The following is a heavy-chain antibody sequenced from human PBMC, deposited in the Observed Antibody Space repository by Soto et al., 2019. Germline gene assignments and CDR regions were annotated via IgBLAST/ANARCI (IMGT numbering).Heavy chain of an antibody. CDR3: ARGYYYGSGSYHS. V-gene: IGHV3-30-3*01. J-gene: IGHJ4*02. CDR1: GFTFSSYA. CDR2: ISYDGSNK. Sequence: QVQLVESGGGVVQPGRSLRLSCAASGFTFSSYAMHWVHQAPGKGLEWVAVISYDGSNKYYADSVKGRFTISRDNSKNTLYLQMNSLRAEDTAVYYCARGYYYGSGSYHSWGQGTLVTVSS. D-gene: IGHD3-10*01.